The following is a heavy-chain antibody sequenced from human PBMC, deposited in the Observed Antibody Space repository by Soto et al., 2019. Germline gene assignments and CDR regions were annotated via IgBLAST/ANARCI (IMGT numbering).Heavy chain of an antibody. CDR3: ARVRCRSSSCYGYYYDGMDV. V-gene: IGHV3-11*01. J-gene: IGHJ6*02. CDR2: ISSSGSTI. D-gene: IGHD2-2*01. Sequence: PGGSLRLSCAASGFTFSDYYMSWIRQAPGKGLEWVSYISSSGSTIYYADSVKGRFTISRDNAKNSLYLQMNSLRAEDTAVYYCARVRCRSSSCYGYYYDGMDVWGQGTTVTVSS. CDR1: GFTFSDYY.